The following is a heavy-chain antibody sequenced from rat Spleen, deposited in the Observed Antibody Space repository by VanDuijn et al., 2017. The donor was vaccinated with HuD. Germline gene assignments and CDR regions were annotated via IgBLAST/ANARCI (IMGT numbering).Heavy chain of an antibody. V-gene: IGHV5-29*01. D-gene: IGHD4-3*01. CDR3: VRQDTSGYSNWFAY. CDR1: GFNFSDYG. Sequence: EVQLVESGGGLVQPGRSLKLSCAASGFNFSDYGMAWVRQAPTKGLEWVATISYDDRTTYYRDSVKGRFTISRDNTKSTLYFLMDGLRSEDTATYYCVRQDTSGYSNWFAYWGQGALVTVSS. CDR2: ISYDDRTT. J-gene: IGHJ3*01.